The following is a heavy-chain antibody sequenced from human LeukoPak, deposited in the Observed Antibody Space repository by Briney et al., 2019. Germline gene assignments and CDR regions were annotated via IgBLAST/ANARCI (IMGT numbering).Heavy chain of an antibody. Sequence: GGTLRLSCAASGFTFSSYGMSWVRQAPGKGLEWVSAISGSGGSTYYADSVKGRFTISRDNSKNTLYLQMNSLRAEDTAVYYCARGGDYNDYWGQGTLVTVSS. V-gene: IGHV3-23*01. CDR2: ISGSGGST. J-gene: IGHJ4*02. D-gene: IGHD4-17*01. CDR3: ARGGDYNDY. CDR1: GFTFSSYG.